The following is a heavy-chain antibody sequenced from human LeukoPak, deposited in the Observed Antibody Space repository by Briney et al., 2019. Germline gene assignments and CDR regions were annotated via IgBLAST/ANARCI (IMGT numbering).Heavy chain of an antibody. CDR3: ARIRMGHIVVVPASFDF. CDR1: GFSISSAYY. J-gene: IGHJ4*02. Sequence: SETLSLTCAVSGFSISSAYYWGWIRQPLGKGLEWIGSIYYSGSSYYNSSLKSRVSISVDTSKNQFSLKLSSVTATDTAVYYCARIRMGHIVVVPASFDFWGQGTLVTVSS. CDR2: IYYSGSS. D-gene: IGHD2-2*01. V-gene: IGHV4-38-2*01.